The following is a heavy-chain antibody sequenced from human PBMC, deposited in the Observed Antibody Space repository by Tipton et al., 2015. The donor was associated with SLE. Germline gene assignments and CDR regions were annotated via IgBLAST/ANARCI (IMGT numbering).Heavy chain of an antibody. D-gene: IGHD2-8*02. Sequence: TLSLTCNVSGGSIRGYFWSWIRQPPGKGLEWIASISYSGATYYNPSLKSRVIISLDTSRNHFSLKLTSVTAADTAVYFCARDRDIVLEPVPIPPAFDIWGQGTTVTVSS. CDR1: GGSIRGYF. CDR3: ARDRDIVLEPVPIPPAFDI. J-gene: IGHJ3*02. CDR2: ISYSGAT. V-gene: IGHV4-59*12.